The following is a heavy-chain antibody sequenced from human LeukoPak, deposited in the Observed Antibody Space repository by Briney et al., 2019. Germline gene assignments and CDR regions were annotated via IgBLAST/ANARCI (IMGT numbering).Heavy chain of an antibody. V-gene: IGHV3-21*01. D-gene: IGHD2-8*01. Sequence: KPGGSLRLSCAASGFTFSSYSLNWVRQAPGKGLEWVSSISSSSSYIYYADSVKGRFTIARDNAKNSLYLQMNSLRAEDTAVYYCARRDIVLMVYATDAFDIWGPGTMVTVSS. CDR3: ARRDIVLMVYATDAFDI. J-gene: IGHJ3*02. CDR1: GFTFSSYS. CDR2: ISSSSSYI.